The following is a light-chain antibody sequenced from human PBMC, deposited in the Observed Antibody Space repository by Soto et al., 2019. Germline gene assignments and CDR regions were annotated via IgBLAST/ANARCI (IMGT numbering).Light chain of an antibody. Sequence: DIQLTQSPSSVSASVGDRVTITCRASQNIHSWLAWYQQIPGKAPNLLIYAASSLQSGVPSRFSGSGSGTDFTLTISSLQPEDFATYYCQQGNSFPLSFGGGTKVDIQ. CDR3: QQGNSFPLS. J-gene: IGKJ4*01. CDR1: QNIHSW. CDR2: AAS. V-gene: IGKV1-12*01.